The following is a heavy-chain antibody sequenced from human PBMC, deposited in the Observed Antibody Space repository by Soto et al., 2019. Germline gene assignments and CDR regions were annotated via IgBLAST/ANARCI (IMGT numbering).Heavy chain of an antibody. D-gene: IGHD3-22*01. V-gene: IGHV3-23*01. CDR3: AHYYDSSGYPHGFFQH. J-gene: IGHJ1*01. Sequence: EVQLLESGGGLVQPGGFLRLSCAASGLTFSNYAMSWVRQAPGKWLEWVSSIGGRGDNTYYAESVEGRFTISRDISKNALYLDMNSLRVDDTAIYYCAHYYDSSGYPHGFFQHWGQGTLVTVSS. CDR1: GLTFSNYA. CDR2: IGGRGDNT.